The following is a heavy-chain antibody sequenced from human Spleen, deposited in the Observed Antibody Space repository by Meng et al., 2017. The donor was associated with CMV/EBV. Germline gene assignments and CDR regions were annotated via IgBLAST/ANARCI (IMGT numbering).Heavy chain of an antibody. J-gene: IGHJ6*02. D-gene: IGHD2-8*01. V-gene: IGHV3-9*01. Sequence: SLKISCAASGFIFDDYAMSWVRQVPGKGLEWVSGISWNSGSIGYADSVKGRFTISRDNAKNSLYLQMNSLRAEDTALYYCAKDTNSNYHNGMDVWGQGTTVTVSS. CDR3: AKDTNSNYHNGMDV. CDR1: GFIFDDYA. CDR2: ISWNSGSI.